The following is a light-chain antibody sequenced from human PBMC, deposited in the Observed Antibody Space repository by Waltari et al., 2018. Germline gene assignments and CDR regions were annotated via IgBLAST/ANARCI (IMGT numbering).Light chain of an antibody. CDR1: QTVRSNY. CDR2: GAS. V-gene: IGKV3-20*01. J-gene: IGKJ4*01. CDR3: QQYGSSPLT. Sequence: ETVLMQSPGTLSLSPGERATLSCRASQTVRSNYVAWYQQKLGQAPRLLIYGASSRATGIPDRFSGSGSGTDFTLTISRLEPEDFAVYYCQQYGSSPLTFGGGTKVEIK.